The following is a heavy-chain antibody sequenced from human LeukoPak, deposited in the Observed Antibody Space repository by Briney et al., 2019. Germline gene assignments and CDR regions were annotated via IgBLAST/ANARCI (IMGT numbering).Heavy chain of an antibody. Sequence: SETLSLTCTASGFSISSYCWSWIRQPPGKGLEWIGYIYYSGSTNYYPSLMSRVTISADTSKNQFSLKLSSVTAADTAVYYCAREWGGSYQGGRPNAFDIWVQGTMVTVSS. CDR3: AREWGGSYQGGRPNAFDI. CDR2: IYYSGST. V-gene: IGHV4-59*01. CDR1: GFSISSYC. D-gene: IGHD1-26*01. J-gene: IGHJ3*02.